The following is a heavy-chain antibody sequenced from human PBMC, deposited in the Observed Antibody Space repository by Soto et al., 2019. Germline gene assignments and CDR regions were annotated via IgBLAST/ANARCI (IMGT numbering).Heavy chain of an antibody. Sequence: SETLSLTCAVYGGSFSCCSWIWIRQPPGKGLEWIGEINHSGSTNYNPSLKSRLTISVDTSKNQFSLKLSSVTAADTAVYYCAREPYSSGWYIDYWGQGALVT. CDR3: AREPYSSGWYIDY. V-gene: IGHV4-34*01. D-gene: IGHD6-19*01. J-gene: IGHJ4*02. CDR1: GGSFSCCS. CDR2: INHSGST.